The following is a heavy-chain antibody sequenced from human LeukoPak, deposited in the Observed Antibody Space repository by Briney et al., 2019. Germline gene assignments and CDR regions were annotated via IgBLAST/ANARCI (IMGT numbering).Heavy chain of an antibody. D-gene: IGHD4-23*01. V-gene: IGHV4-34*01. J-gene: IGHJ4*02. CDR2: INHSGTT. Sequence: SETLSLTCAVYGDSFSGFYWSWLRRPPGKGREWFGEINHSGTTNYSPSLKSRVIISTDTSKNQFSVRLMSVTASDTAVYYCARGASHGGKYRGFFDYWGQGTLVAVSS. CDR1: GDSFSGFY. CDR3: ARGASHGGKYRGFFDY.